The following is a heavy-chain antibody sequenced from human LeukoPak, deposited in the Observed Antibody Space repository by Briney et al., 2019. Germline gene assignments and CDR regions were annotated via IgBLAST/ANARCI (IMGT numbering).Heavy chain of an antibody. V-gene: IGHV3-30*02. Sequence: GGSLRLSCAASGFTFSSYGMHWVRQAPGKGLEWVAFIRYDGSNKYYADSVKGRFTISRDNSKNTLYLQMGSLRAEDMAVYYCARDGVSYCGGDCYSTAATPYYFDYWAREPWSPSPQ. CDR3: ARDGVSYCGGDCYSTAATPYYFDY. CDR1: GFTFSSYG. CDR2: IRYDGSNK. D-gene: IGHD2-21*02. J-gene: IGHJ4*02.